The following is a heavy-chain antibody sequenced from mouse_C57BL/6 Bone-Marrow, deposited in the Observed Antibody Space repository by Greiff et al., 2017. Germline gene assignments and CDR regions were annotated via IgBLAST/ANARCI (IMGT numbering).Heavy chain of an antibody. V-gene: IGHV5-6*02. CDR3: ARRGYYGSIFYWYFDV. D-gene: IGHD1-1*01. J-gene: IGHJ1*03. Sequence: EVKLVESGGDLVKPGGSLKLSCAASGFTFSSYGMSWVRQTPDKRLEWVATISSGGSYTYYPDSVKGRFTISRDNAKNTLYLQMSGLKSEDTAMYYCARRGYYGSIFYWYFDVWGTGTTVTVSS. CDR1: GFTFSSYG. CDR2: ISSGGSYT.